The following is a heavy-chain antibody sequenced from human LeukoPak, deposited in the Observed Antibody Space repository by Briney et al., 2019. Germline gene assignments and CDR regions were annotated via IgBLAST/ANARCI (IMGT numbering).Heavy chain of an antibody. D-gene: IGHD3-10*01. J-gene: IGHJ4*02. V-gene: IGHV3-23*01. Sequence: GGSLRLSCAASGFTFSSYAMSWVRQAPGKGLEWVSAISSSGGSTYYADSVKGRFTISRDNSKNTLYLQMNSLRAEDTAVYYCAKDLSSWVWFGELLGDWGQGTLVTVSS. CDR2: ISSSGGST. CDR1: GFTFSSYA. CDR3: AKDLSSWVWFGELLGD.